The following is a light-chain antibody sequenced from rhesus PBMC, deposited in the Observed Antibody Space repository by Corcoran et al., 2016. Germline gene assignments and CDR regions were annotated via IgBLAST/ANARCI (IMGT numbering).Light chain of an antibody. CDR1: QGISSW. CDR2: KAS. V-gene: IGKV1-22*01. J-gene: IGKJ2*01. Sequence: DIQMTQSPSSLSASVGDIVTITCRASQGISSWLAWYQPKPGKAPKLLSYKASSLQSGVPSKCSGRWCGTDFTLTISSLQSEDLASYYGQQYSSRPYSFGQGTKVEIK. CDR3: QQYSSRPYS.